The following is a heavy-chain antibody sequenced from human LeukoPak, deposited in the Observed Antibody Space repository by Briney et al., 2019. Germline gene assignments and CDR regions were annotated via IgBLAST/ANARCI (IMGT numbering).Heavy chain of an antibody. V-gene: IGHV3-23*01. CDR3: AKYHSWVSTSCSFDY. CDR1: GFTFSSYA. J-gene: IGHJ4*02. Sequence: SGGSLRLSCAASGFTFSSYAMSWVRQAPGKGLEWVSAISGSGGSTYYADSVKGRFTISRDNSKNTLYLQMNSLRAEDTAVYYCAKYHSWVSTSCSFDYWGQGTLVTVSS. CDR2: ISGSGGST. D-gene: IGHD2-2*01.